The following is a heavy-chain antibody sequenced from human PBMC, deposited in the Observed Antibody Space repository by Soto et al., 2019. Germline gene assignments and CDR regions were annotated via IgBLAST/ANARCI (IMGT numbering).Heavy chain of an antibody. D-gene: IGHD2-8*01. CDR1: GGSISSGGYS. CDR2: IYHSGST. J-gene: IGHJ5*02. V-gene: IGHV4-30-2*01. CDR3: ARFLNLEDRRWCWFDP. Sequence: SETLSLTCAVSGGSISSGGYSWSWIRQPPGKGLEWIGYIYHSGSTYYNPSLKSRVTISVDRSKNQFSLKLSSVTAADTAVYYCARFLNLEDRRWCWFDPWGKGTLVTVSS.